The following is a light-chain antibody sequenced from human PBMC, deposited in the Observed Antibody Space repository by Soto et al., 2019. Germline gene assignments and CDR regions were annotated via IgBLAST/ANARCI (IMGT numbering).Light chain of an antibody. V-gene: IGLV1-47*01. Sequence: QSALTQPPSASGTPGQRVTISCSGSSSNIGSKYVYWYQQLPGTAPKLLIYRNNQRPSGVPDRFSGSKSGTSASLAISGLRSEDEADYYCAAWDDSLSGPVFGGGTKVTVL. J-gene: IGLJ2*01. CDR1: SSNIGSKY. CDR3: AAWDDSLSGPV. CDR2: RNN.